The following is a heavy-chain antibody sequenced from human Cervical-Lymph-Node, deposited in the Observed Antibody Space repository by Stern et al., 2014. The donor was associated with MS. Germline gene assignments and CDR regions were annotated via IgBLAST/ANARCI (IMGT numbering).Heavy chain of an antibody. CDR1: GFTFGDYG. V-gene: IGHV3-49*05. Sequence: EVQLEESGGGLVKPGRSLRLSCTASGFTFGDYGLSWFRPAPGKGLGCIGSVRSKLHGGFEEYADTVKARFPISRDDSNSTAYLQMNGLKTEDSAKYYCSRSGIYCSGETCYSLALDVWGQGTLVTVSS. CDR3: SRSGIYCSGETCYSLALDV. D-gene: IGHD2-15*01. CDR2: VRSKLHGGFE. J-gene: IGHJ3*01.